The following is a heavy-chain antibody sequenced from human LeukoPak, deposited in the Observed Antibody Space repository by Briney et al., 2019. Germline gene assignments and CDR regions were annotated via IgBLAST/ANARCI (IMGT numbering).Heavy chain of an antibody. CDR3: ARDAGYCTNGVCHGSDYYYMDV. J-gene: IGHJ6*03. Sequence: SETLSLTCTVSGGSISSYYWSWIRQPAGKGLEWIGRIYTSGSTNYNPSLKSRVTMSVDTSKNQFSLKLSSVTAADTAVYYCARDAGYCTNGVCHGSDYYYMDVWGKGTTVTVSS. CDR2: IYTSGST. V-gene: IGHV4-4*07. D-gene: IGHD2-8*01. CDR1: GGSISSYY.